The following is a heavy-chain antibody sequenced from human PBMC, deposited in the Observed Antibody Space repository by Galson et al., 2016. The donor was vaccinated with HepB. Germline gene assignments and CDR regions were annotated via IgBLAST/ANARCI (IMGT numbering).Heavy chain of an antibody. V-gene: IGHV6-1*01. J-gene: IGHJ4*02. CDR3: ARSYLLGRGFGS. D-gene: IGHD7-27*01. Sequence: CAISGDSVSSNSAGWYWIRQSPSRGLEWLGRTYYRSQWHFDYAESVKSRITINPDTSKNQFSLHLNSVTPEDTAIYSCARSYLLGRGFGSWGQGTLVTVSS. CDR1: GDSVSSNSAG. CDR2: TYYRSQWHF.